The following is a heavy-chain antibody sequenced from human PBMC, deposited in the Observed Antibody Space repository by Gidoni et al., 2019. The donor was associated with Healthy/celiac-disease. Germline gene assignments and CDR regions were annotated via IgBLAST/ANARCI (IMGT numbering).Heavy chain of an antibody. D-gene: IGHD2-2*01. Sequence: QVQLQQWGAGLLKPSETLSLTCAVYGGSFSGYYWSWIRQPPGKGLEWIGEINHSGSTNYNPSLKSRVTRSVDTSKNQFSLKLSSVTAADTAVDYCARKFGYQLGAFDIWGQGTMVTVSS. J-gene: IGHJ3*02. CDR3: ARKFGYQLGAFDI. CDR1: GGSFSGYY. V-gene: IGHV4-34*01. CDR2: INHSGST.